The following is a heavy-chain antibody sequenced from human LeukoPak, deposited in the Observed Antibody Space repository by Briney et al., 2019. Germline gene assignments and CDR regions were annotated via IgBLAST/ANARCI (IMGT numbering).Heavy chain of an antibody. CDR3: ARGSGSFRFGWFDP. D-gene: IGHD1-26*01. CDR1: GYTFTGYY. V-gene: IGHV1-2*02. CDR2: INPNSGGT. J-gene: IGHJ5*02. Sequence: ASVKVSCKASGYTFTGYYMHWVRQAPGQGLEWMGWINPNSGGTNYAQKFQGRVTMTRDTSISTAYMELSRLRSDDTAVYYCARGSGSFRFGWFDPWGQGTLVTVSS.